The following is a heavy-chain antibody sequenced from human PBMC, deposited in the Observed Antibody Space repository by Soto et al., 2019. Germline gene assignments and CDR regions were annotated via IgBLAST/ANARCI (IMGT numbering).Heavy chain of an antibody. CDR1: GYTFTRYC. CDR3: ARSRGTYAPSRSYYGLYD. Sequence: ASVNVSFKAAGYTFTRYCFSWVRQAPGQWLELMGWISAHNGDTIYAQKFQDRITITTDTSTHTAYLELRSLKSGDTAVLYWARSRGTYAPSRSYYGLYDWG. CDR2: ISAHNGDT. D-gene: IGHD3-16*01. J-gene: IGHJ6*02. V-gene: IGHV1-18*01.